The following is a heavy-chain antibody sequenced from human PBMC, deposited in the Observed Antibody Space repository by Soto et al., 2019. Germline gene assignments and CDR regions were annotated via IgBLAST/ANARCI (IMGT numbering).Heavy chain of an antibody. J-gene: IGHJ6*02. CDR3: ARDMFYGAARFYYYYGMDV. V-gene: IGHV3-21*01. D-gene: IGHD6-6*01. CDR2: ISSSSSYI. CDR1: GFTFSSYS. Sequence: LRLSCAASGFTFSSYSMNWVRQAPGKGLEWVSSISSSSSYIYYADSVKGRFTISRDNAKNSLYLQMNSLRAEDTAVYYCARDMFYGAARFYYYYGMDVWGQGTTVTVSS.